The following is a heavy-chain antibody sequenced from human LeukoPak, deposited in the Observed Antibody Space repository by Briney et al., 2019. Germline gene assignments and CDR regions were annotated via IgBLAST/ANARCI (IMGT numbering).Heavy chain of an antibody. CDR2: IRYDGSDK. Sequence: GGSLRLSCAASGFTFSNYGMHWVRQAPGKGLEWVAFIRYDGSDKNYADSVKGRLTISRDNSKKTLYLQMNSLRAEDTAVYFCTKEYAGSHYYYYYMDVWGKGTTVTVSS. V-gene: IGHV3-30*02. CDR1: GFTFSNYG. CDR3: TKEYAGSHYYYYYMDV. J-gene: IGHJ6*03.